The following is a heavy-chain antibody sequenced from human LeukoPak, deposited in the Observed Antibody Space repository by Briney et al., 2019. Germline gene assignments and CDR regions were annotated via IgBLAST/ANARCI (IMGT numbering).Heavy chain of an antibody. CDR3: ARLYGNYQNYFDY. CDR1: GGSFSGYY. Sequence: SETLSLTCAVYGGSFSGYYWSWIRQPPGKGLEWVGHMYYRGNTFYNPSLKSRVTISVDTSKNQFSLKLRSVIAADTAVYYCARLYGNYQNYFDYWGQGTLVTVSS. V-gene: IGHV4-34*01. J-gene: IGHJ4*02. D-gene: IGHD1-7*01. CDR2: MYYRGNT.